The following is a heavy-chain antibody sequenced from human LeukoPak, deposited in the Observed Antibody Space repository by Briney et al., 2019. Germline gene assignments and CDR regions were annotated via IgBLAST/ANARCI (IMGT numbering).Heavy chain of an antibody. J-gene: IGHJ5*02. Sequence: SETLSLTCTVSGGSISTSNYYWGWIRQPPGKGLEWIGNIFYSGSTYYSPSLKSRVTISLDTSRNQFSLKLNSVTAADTAVYYCARAVSIVVVVAATRFDPWGQGTLVTVSS. V-gene: IGHV4-39*07. CDR2: IFYSGST. D-gene: IGHD2-15*01. CDR1: GGSISTSNYY. CDR3: ARAVSIVVVVAATRFDP.